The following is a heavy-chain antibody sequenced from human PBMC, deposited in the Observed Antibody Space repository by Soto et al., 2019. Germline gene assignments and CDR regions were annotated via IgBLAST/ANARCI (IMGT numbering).Heavy chain of an antibody. CDR2: ISYDGSNK. CDR3: ARGAVAGLFDC. D-gene: IGHD6-19*01. CDR1: GFTFSSYG. Sequence: QVQLVESGGGVVQPGRSLRLSCAASGFTFSSYGMHWVRQAPGKGLEWVAVISYDGSNKYYADSVKGRFTISRDNSKNTLYLQMNSLRAEDTAVYYCARGAVAGLFDCWGQGTLVTVSS. V-gene: IGHV3-30*03. J-gene: IGHJ4*02.